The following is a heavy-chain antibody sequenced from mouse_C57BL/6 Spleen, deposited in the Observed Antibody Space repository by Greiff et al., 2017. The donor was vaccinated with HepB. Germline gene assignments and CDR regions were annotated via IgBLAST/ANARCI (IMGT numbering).Heavy chain of an antibody. Sequence: EVQLQESGPELVKPGASVKMSCKASGYTFTDYNMHWVKQSHGKSLEWIGYINPNNGGTSYNQKFKGKATLTVNKSSSTAYMELRSLTSEDSAVYYCAIITTVVATFDYWGQGTTLTVSS. CDR3: AIITTVVATFDY. CDR2: INPNNGGT. V-gene: IGHV1-22*01. CDR1: GYTFTDYN. D-gene: IGHD1-1*01. J-gene: IGHJ2*01.